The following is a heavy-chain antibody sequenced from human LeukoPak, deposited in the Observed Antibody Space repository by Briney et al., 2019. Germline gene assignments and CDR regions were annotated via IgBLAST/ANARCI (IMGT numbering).Heavy chain of an antibody. CDR2: INPNSGGT. J-gene: IGHJ4*02. CDR1: GYTFTGYY. CDR3: ARDKPDYCTNGVCYTAGFDY. D-gene: IGHD2-8*01. V-gene: IGHV1-2*02. Sequence: GASVKVSCKASGYTFTGYYMHWVRQAPGQGLEWMGWINPNSGGTNYAQKFQGRVTMTRDTSISTAYMELGRLRFDDTAVYYCARDKPDYCTNGVCYTAGFDYWGQGTLVTVSS.